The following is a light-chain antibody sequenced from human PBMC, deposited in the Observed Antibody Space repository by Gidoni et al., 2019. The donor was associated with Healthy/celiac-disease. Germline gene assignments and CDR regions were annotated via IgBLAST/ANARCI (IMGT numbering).Light chain of an antibody. J-gene: IGLJ3*02. Sequence: QSVLPHPPSLSEATRHRVTISCSGSSSNIGNNAVNWYQQLPGKAPKLLIYYDDLLPSGVSDRFSGSKSGTSASLAISGLQSEDEADYYCAAWDDSLNGWVFGGGTKLTVL. CDR2: YDD. CDR1: SSNIGNNA. CDR3: AAWDDSLNGWV. V-gene: IGLV1-36*01.